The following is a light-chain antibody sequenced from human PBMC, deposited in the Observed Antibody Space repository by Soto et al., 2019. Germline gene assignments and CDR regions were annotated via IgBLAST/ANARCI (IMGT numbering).Light chain of an antibody. V-gene: IGKV3-20*01. CDR3: KQYGGSPFT. CDR2: AAS. Sequence: EIVLTQSPGTLSLSPGERATLSCRASQSVSVNSLAWYQQKGGQAPRLLIYAASTRATGVPDRFSGTGSGTDFALNISRLETDDSAVYYCKQYGGSPFTFGPGTKVDIK. J-gene: IGKJ3*01. CDR1: QSVSVNS.